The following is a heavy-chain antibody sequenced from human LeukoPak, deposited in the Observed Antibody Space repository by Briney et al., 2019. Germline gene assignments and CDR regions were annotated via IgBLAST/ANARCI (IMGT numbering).Heavy chain of an antibody. CDR1: GGSISSYY. CDR3: ARGEARSSPYFDY. V-gene: IGHV4-59*01. J-gene: IGHJ4*02. Sequence: SETLSLTCTVSGGSISSYYWSWIRQPPGKGLEWIGYIYYSGSTNYNPSLKSRVTISVDTSKNQFSLKLSSVTAADTAVYYCARGEARSSPYFDYWGQGTLVTVSS. CDR2: IYYSGST.